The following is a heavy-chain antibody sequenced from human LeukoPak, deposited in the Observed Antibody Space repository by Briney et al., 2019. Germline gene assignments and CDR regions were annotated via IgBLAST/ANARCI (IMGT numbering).Heavy chain of an antibody. Sequence: PGGSLRLSCAASGFTFSSYAMSWVRQAPRKGLEWVSAISGSGGSTYYADSVKGRFTISRDNYKNTLYLQMNSLRAEDTAVYYCAKDRAYSGSYCDYWGQGTLVTVSS. V-gene: IGHV3-23*01. D-gene: IGHD1-26*01. J-gene: IGHJ4*02. CDR3: AKDRAYSGSYCDY. CDR2: ISGSGGST. CDR1: GFTFSSYA.